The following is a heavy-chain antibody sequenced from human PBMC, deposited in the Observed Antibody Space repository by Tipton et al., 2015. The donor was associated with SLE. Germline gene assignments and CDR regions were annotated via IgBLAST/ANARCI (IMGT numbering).Heavy chain of an antibody. V-gene: IGHV4-59*01. J-gene: IGHJ4*02. CDR1: GGSISSYY. D-gene: IGHD6-6*01. Sequence: TLSLTCTVSGGSISSYYWSWIRQPPGKGLEWIGYIYYSGSTNYNPSPKSRVTISVDTSKNQFSLKLSSVTAADTAVYYCARDLAARGGHYFDYWGQGTLVTVSS. CDR3: ARDLAARGGHYFDY. CDR2: IYYSGST.